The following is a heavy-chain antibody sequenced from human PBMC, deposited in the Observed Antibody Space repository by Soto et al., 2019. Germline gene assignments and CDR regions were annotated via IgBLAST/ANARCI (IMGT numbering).Heavy chain of an antibody. CDR1: GYTFTSYG. V-gene: IGHV1-18*01. D-gene: IGHD1-1*01. J-gene: IGHJ5*02. Sequence: QVQMVRSGAEVKKAGASVKVSCKASGYTFTSYGISWVRQAPGQGLEWMGWISGYNGKTNYAQKLQGRVTMTTDTSTSTAYMELRSLRSDDTAIYYCARDRTGTSKPGLDPWGQGTLVTVSS. CDR2: ISGYNGKT. CDR3: ARDRTGTSKPGLDP.